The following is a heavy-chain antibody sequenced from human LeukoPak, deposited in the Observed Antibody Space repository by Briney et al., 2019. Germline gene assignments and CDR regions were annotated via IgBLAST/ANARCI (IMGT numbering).Heavy chain of an antibody. CDR3: ARAFPFDDYGDPDAFDI. Sequence: KPSETLSLTCTVSGVSMSSGAFYWSWIRQHPGKGLEWIGNIYYSGSTYYNPSLKSRVTISVDRSKNQFSLKLTSVTAADTAVYYCARAFPFDDYGDPDAFDIWGRGTMVTVSS. CDR2: IYYSGST. CDR1: GVSMSSGAFY. D-gene: IGHD4-17*01. V-gene: IGHV4-30-4*08. J-gene: IGHJ3*02.